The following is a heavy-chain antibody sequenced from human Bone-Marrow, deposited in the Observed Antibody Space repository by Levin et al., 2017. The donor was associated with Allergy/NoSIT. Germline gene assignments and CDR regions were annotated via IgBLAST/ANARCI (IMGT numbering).Heavy chain of an antibody. J-gene: IGHJ4*02. V-gene: IGHV4-34*01. Sequence: PSEILSLTCAVDGGSFTGYFWTWIRQPPGKGLEWIGEINHSWSTKYNPSLTSRVTISVDTSKKEFSLNLSSVTAADTAVFYCARGGRWSFSYYFDYWGQGTRVTVSS. CDR2: INHSWST. CDR3: ARGGRWSFSYYFDY. D-gene: IGHD3-10*01. CDR1: GGSFTGYF.